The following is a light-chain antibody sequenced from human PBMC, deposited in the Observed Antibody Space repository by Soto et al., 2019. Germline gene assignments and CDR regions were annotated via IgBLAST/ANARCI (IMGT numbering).Light chain of an antibody. J-gene: IGKJ1*01. CDR3: QHYKMYSPWT. CDR2: DVS. CDR1: QSISSW. Sequence: DIQMTQSPSTLSASVGDRVTITCRASQSISSWLAWYQPKPGKAPKLLIYDVSSLQSGGPSRFCSSGSATEFSLTTSSLQPDDFVAYYCQHYKMYSPWTFGQGTKVDIK. V-gene: IGKV1-5*01.